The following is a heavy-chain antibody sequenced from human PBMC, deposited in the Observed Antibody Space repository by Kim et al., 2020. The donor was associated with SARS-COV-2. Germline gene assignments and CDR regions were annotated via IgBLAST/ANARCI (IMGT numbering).Heavy chain of an antibody. V-gene: IGHV4-39*01. D-gene: IGHD3-3*01. CDR3: ARILSDFWSGRYYYYGMDV. J-gene: IGHJ6*02. Sequence: SETLSLTCTVSGGSISSSSYYWGWIRQPPGKGLEWIGSIYYSGSTYYNPSLKSRVTISVDTSKNQFSLKLSSVTAADTAVYYCARILSDFWSGRYYYYGMDVWGQGTTVTVSS. CDR2: IYYSGST. CDR1: GGSISSSSYY.